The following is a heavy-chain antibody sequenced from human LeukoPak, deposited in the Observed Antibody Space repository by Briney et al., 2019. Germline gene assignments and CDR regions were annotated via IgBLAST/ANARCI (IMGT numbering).Heavy chain of an antibody. CDR3: ARATPNYDFWSGYYTGHAFDI. D-gene: IGHD3-3*01. Sequence: KPSETLPLTCTVSGGSITSYYWSWIRQPAGKGLEWIGRIYTSGSTNYNPSLKSRVTMSVDTSKNQFSLKLSSVTAADTAVYYCARATPNYDFWSGYYTGHAFDIWGQGTMVTVSS. J-gene: IGHJ3*02. CDR2: IYTSGST. CDR1: GGSITSYY. V-gene: IGHV4-4*07.